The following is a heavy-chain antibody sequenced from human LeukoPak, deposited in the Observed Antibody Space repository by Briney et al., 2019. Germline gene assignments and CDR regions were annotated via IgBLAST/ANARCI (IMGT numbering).Heavy chain of an antibody. CDR3: ARETSLLWFGEPQGYMDV. D-gene: IGHD3-10*01. Sequence: PGGSLRLSCAASGFTFSSYGMSWVRQAPGKGLEWVSAISGSGGSTYYADSVKGRFTISRDNSKNTLYLQMNSLRAEDTAVYYCARETSLLWFGEPQGYMDVWGKGTPVSISS. J-gene: IGHJ6*03. CDR2: ISGSGGST. CDR1: GFTFSSYG. V-gene: IGHV3-23*01.